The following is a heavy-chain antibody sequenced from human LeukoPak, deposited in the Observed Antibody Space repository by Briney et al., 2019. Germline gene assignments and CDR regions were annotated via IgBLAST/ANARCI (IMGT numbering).Heavy chain of an antibody. CDR3: ARVLTVGMADF. V-gene: IGHV3-74*01. CDR1: GFTFSTYW. J-gene: IGHJ4*02. CDR2: INSDVSSR. Sequence: GGSLRLSCAASGFTFSTYWMHWVREAPGKGLMCVSDINSDVSSRRYADSVKGRCTISRDNAKNTLYLQMNSLRPEHTAVYYCARVLTVGMADFWGPGNPVTVSS. D-gene: IGHD1-26*01.